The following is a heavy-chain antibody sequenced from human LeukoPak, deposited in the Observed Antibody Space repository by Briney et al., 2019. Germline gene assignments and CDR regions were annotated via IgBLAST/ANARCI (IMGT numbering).Heavy chain of an antibody. D-gene: IGHD3-22*01. CDR3: ARDPDSSAHFDH. CDR1: GFTFSTYS. J-gene: IGHJ4*02. V-gene: IGHV3-48*02. CDR2: ISSSSGNI. Sequence: PGGSLRLSCAASGFTFSTYSMNWVRQAPGKGLEWVSYISSSSGNIYYADSEKGRFTIYRDNAKNSLYLQMNSLRDEDSAVYYCARDPDSSAHFDHWGQGTLVTVSS.